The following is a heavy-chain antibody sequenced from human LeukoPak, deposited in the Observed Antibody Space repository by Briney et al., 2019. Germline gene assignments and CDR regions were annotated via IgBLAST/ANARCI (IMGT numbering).Heavy chain of an antibody. CDR1: GFTFSSYS. CDR2: ITSSSANT. Sequence: PGGSLRLSRPGSGFTFSSYSMNWVRQAPGKGLEWISYITSSSANTFYADSVKGRFTISRDNVKNSLFLQMNSLRVEDTAVYYCARDLHYAFDIWGQGTMVTVSS. CDR3: ARDLHYAFDI. V-gene: IGHV3-48*01. J-gene: IGHJ3*02.